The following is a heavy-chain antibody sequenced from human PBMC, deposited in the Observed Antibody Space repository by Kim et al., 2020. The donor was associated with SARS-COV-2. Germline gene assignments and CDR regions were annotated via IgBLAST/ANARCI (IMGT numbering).Heavy chain of an antibody. CDR2: IYYTGST. J-gene: IGHJ6*01. CDR3: APYCSRASCSASYGMGV. V-gene: IGHV4-61*01. D-gene: IGHD2-2*01. Sequence: SETLSLTCGVSGASVNSDNYYWSWVRQSPGRGLEWIGNIYYTGSTNYNPSLKSRLTISVDTSKNQFSLRLSSVTAADTAVYFCAPYCSRASCSASYGMGV. CDR1: GASVNSDNYY.